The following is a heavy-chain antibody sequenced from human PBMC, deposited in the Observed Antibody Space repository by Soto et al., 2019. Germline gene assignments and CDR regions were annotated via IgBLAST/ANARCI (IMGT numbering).Heavy chain of an antibody. CDR3: LIVATPTRGFDY. Sequence: GASVKVSCKASGYTFTGYYMHWVRQAPGQGLEWMGWINPNSGGTNYAQKFQGRVTMTRDTSISTAYMELSRLRSDDTAVYYCLIVATPTRGFDYWGQGXLVTVSS. CDR1: GYTFTGYY. V-gene: IGHV1-2*02. D-gene: IGHD5-12*01. J-gene: IGHJ4*02. CDR2: INPNSGGT.